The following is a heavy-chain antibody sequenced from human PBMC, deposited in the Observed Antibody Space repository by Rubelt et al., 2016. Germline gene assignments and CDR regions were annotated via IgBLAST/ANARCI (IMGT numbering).Heavy chain of an antibody. Sequence: QLQLQESGPGLVKPSETLSLTCTVSGTSTSSSSYYWGWIRQPPGKGLAWIGSMFHGGSTYYNPSLKSRVTISVDASKNQFPLNVTSVTAADTALYYCTRHVSSVWYGGIDYWGQGALVTVSS. CDR2: MFHGGST. J-gene: IGHJ4*02. CDR3: TRHVSSVWYGGIDY. CDR1: GTSTSSSSYY. V-gene: IGHV4-39*07. D-gene: IGHD6-19*01.